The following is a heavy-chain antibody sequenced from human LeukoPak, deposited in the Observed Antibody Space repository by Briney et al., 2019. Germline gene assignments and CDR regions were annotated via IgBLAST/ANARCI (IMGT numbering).Heavy chain of an antibody. J-gene: IGHJ4*02. D-gene: IGHD6-6*01. Sequence: GESLNISCNGSGYSSTSYWIGWAGQMRRQGLDWMGIIYPGDSDTRYSPSLQGQVTSSADKSISTAYLQLSSLKASDTAMYYCARLSDSSSSGGYNIWGQGTLVTVSS. V-gene: IGHV5-51*01. CDR3: ARLSDSSSSGGYNI. CDR2: IYPGDSDT. CDR1: GYSSTSYW.